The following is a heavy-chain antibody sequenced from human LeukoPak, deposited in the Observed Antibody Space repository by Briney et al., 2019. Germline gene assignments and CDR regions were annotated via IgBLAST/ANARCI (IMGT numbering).Heavy chain of an antibody. Sequence: SETLSLTCAVYGGSFSGYYWSWIRQPPGKGLEWIGEINHSGSTNYNPSLKSRVTISVDTSKNQFSLKLSSVAAADTAVYYCAREGAYDILTGRGAFDIWGQGTMVTVSS. CDR3: AREGAYDILTGRGAFDI. D-gene: IGHD3-9*01. J-gene: IGHJ3*02. CDR1: GGSFSGYY. V-gene: IGHV4-34*01. CDR2: INHSGST.